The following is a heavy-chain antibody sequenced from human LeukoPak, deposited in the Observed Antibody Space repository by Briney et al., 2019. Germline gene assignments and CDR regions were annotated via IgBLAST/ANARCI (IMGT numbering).Heavy chain of an antibody. J-gene: IGHJ4*02. V-gene: IGHV4-34*01. Sequence: SETLSLTCAVYGGSFSDYYWTWIRQPPGKGLEWIGEINHSGSTNYSPSLKSRVTISVDTSKNQFSLQLNSVTAADTAKYYCATGLVGSSGYYLYYWGQGNMVTVSS. CDR1: GGSFSDYY. D-gene: IGHD6-19*01. CDR2: INHSGST. CDR3: ATGLVGSSGYYLYY.